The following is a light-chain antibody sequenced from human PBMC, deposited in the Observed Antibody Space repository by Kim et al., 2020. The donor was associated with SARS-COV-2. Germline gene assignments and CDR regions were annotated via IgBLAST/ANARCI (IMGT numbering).Light chain of an antibody. CDR2: GKN. CDR1: SLRSYY. V-gene: IGLV3-19*01. Sequence: VDLGQTVRITCQGDSLRSYYATWYQQKPGQAPILVIYGKNNRPSGSPDRCSGSSAGNTASLTTTGTQAGDEADYYCNSRDSNDNVVFGGGTQLTVL. J-gene: IGLJ2*01. CDR3: NSRDSNDNVV.